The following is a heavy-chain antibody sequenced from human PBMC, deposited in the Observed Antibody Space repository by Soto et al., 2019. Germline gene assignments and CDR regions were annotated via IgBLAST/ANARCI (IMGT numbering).Heavy chain of an antibody. J-gene: IGHJ5*02. CDR3: ARGSSSWSANWLDP. CDR2: IYSGGST. V-gene: IGHV3-53*02. Sequence: VQLVETGGGLIQPGGSLRLSCTASRFTVSSSYMSWVRQAPGKGLEWVSVIYSGGSTYYADSVKGRFTISRDNSKNTLYLQMNSLRAEDTAVYYCARGSSSWSANWLDPWGQGTLVTVSS. D-gene: IGHD6-13*01. CDR1: RFTVSSSY.